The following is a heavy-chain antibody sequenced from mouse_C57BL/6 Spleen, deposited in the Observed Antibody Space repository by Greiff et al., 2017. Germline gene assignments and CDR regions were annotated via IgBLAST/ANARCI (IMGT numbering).Heavy chain of an antibody. CDR3: AREWLWDYDYAKDD. CDR2: IDPNSGGT. Sequence: QVQLQQPGAELVKPGASVKLSCKASGYTFTSYWMHWVKQRPGRGLEWIGRIDPNSGGTKYNEKFKSKATLTVDKPSSTAYMQLSSLTSEDSAVYYGAREWLWDYDYAKDDWGQGTSVTVSS. J-gene: IGHJ4*01. CDR1: GYTFTSYW. V-gene: IGHV1-72*01. D-gene: IGHD2-2*01.